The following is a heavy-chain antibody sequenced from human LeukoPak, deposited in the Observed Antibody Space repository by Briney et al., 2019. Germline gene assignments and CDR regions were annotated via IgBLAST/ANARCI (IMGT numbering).Heavy chain of an antibody. CDR3: ALAGGLDDASDI. CDR1: GGSISSYY. D-gene: IGHD6-19*01. V-gene: IGHV4-59*01. CDR2: IYYSGST. Sequence: SETLSLTCTVSGGSISSYYWSWIRQPPGKGLEWIGYIYYSGSTNYNPSLKSRVTISVDTSKNQFSLKLSSVTAADTAVYYCALAGGLDDASDIWGQGTMVTVSS. J-gene: IGHJ3*02.